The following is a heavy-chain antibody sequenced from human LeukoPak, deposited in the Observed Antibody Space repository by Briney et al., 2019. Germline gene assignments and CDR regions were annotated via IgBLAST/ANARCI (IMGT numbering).Heavy chain of an antibody. V-gene: IGHV3-7*01. CDR3: TRHYGWSNYN. CDR1: GYIFSSYS. Sequence: GGSLRLSCAVSGYIFSSYSMNWVRQAPGKGLEWVANIKQDGSEKYYVASVKGRFTISRDNSKNSLYLQMNSLRADDTAVYYCTRHYGWSNYNWGQGTLVTVSS. CDR2: IKQDGSEK. D-gene: IGHD6-19*01. J-gene: IGHJ4*02.